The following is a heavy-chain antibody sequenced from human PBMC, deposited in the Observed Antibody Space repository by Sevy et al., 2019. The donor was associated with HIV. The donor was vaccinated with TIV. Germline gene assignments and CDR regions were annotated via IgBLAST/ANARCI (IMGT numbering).Heavy chain of an antibody. CDR1: GFTFSSYA. D-gene: IGHD3-3*01. Sequence: GGSLRLSCAASGFTFSSYAMSWVRQAPGKGLEWVSAISSSGGSTYYADSVKGRFTISRDNSKNTLYLQMNSLRAEDTAVSYCAKDKDFWSHQAFDYWGQGTLVTVSS. CDR2: ISSSGGST. CDR3: AKDKDFWSHQAFDY. V-gene: IGHV3-23*01. J-gene: IGHJ4*02.